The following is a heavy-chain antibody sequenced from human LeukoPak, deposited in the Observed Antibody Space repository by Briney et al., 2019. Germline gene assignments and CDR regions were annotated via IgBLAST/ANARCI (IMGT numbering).Heavy chain of an antibody. J-gene: IGHJ4*02. Sequence: GGSLRLSCAASGFTFSSYAMRWVRQAPGKGLEWVSAISGSGGSTYYADSVKGRFTISRDNSKNTLYLQMNSLRAEDMAVYYCAKSWAMVSWSDYWGQGTLVTVSS. V-gene: IGHV3-23*01. CDR1: GFTFSSYA. D-gene: IGHD5-18*01. CDR3: AKSWAMVSWSDY. CDR2: ISGSGGST.